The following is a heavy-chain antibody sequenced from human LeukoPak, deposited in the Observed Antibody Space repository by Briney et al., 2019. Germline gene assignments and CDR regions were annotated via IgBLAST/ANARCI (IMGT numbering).Heavy chain of an antibody. CDR2: ISAYNGNT. Sequence: GASVKVSCKASGYTFTSYGISWVRQAPGQGLEWMGWISAYNGNTNYAQKLQGRVTMTTDTSTSTAYMELRSLRSDDTAVYYCAREGSGRLATPQYYYGMDVWGQGTTVTVSS. D-gene: IGHD1-26*01. V-gene: IGHV1-18*01. CDR1: GYTFTSYG. CDR3: AREGSGRLATPQYYYGMDV. J-gene: IGHJ6*02.